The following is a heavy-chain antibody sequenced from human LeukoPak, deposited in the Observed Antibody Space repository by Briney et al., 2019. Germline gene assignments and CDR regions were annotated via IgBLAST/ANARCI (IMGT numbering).Heavy chain of an antibody. CDR1: GFTFTSFG. V-gene: IGHV1-18*01. J-gene: IGHJ4*02. Sequence: ASVKVSRKASGFTFTSFGFSWVRQAPGQGLEWMGWISAYNGNTNYAQNLQGRVTMTTDASTSTVYMELRSLRSDDTAMYYCAVIAAAGTLASFDYWGQGTLVTVSS. CDR3: AVIAAAGTLASFDY. D-gene: IGHD6-13*01. CDR2: ISAYNGNT.